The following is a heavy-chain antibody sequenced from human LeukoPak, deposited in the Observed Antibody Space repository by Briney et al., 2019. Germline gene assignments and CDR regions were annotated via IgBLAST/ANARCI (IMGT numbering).Heavy chain of an antibody. CDR3: ARDLKYYYDSSGYYYY. J-gene: IGHJ4*02. CDR2: INPNSGGT. CDR1: EYTFTGYY. D-gene: IGHD3-22*01. Sequence: ASVKVSCKASEYTFTGYYMHWVRQAPGQGLEWMGWINPNSGGTNYAQKFQGRVTMTRDTSISTAYMELSRLRSDDTAVYYCARDLKYYYDSSGYYYYWGQGTLVTVSS. V-gene: IGHV1-2*02.